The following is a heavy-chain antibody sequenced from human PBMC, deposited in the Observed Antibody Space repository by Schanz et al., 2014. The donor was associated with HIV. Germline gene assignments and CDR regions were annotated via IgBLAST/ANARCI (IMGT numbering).Heavy chain of an antibody. V-gene: IGHV3-7*01. CDR3: ARDLLLAPNDWLNAFDV. Sequence: EVHLEESGGGLVQPGGSLRLSCVGSGFIIDNYWMSWVRQAPGSGLEWVANIKTDGSETFYVGSVRGRFTISRDNAETSLYPQMNRLRDEDTAVYYCARDLLLAPNDWLNAFDVWGQGTTVTVSS. CDR1: GFIIDNYW. J-gene: IGHJ3*01. CDR2: IKTDGSET. D-gene: IGHD3-9*01.